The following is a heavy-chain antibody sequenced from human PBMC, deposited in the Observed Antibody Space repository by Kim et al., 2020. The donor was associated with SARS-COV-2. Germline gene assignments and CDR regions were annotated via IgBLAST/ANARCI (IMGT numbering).Heavy chain of an antibody. D-gene: IGHD5-18*01. CDR3: ARDRVYSYGSYYYYGMDV. Sequence: AVSVKGRITISRDNAKNSLYLRRDSLRAEDTAVYYCARDRVYSYGSYYYYGMDVWGQGTTVTVSS. J-gene: IGHJ6*02. V-gene: IGHV3-11*06.